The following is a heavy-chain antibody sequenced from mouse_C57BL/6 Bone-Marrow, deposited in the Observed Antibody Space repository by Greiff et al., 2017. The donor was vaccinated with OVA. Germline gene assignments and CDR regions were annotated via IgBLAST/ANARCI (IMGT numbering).Heavy chain of an antibody. CDR2: INYDGSST. Sequence: EVQLMESEGGLVQPGSSMKLSCTASGFTFSDYYMAWVRQVPEKGLEWVANINYDGSSTYYLDSLKSRFIISRDNAKNILYLQMSSLKSEDTATYYCARDRDGSSPDWYFDVWGTGTTVTVSS. J-gene: IGHJ1*03. CDR3: ARDRDGSSPDWYFDV. CDR1: GFTFSDYY. V-gene: IGHV5-16*01. D-gene: IGHD1-1*01.